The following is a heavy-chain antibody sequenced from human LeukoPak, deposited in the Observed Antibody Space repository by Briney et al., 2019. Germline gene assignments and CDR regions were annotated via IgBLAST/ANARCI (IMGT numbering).Heavy chain of an antibody. CDR2: ISAYNGNT. Sequence: GASVKVSCKASGYTFTSYGISWVRQAPGQGLEWMGWISAYNGNTNYAQKLQGRVTMTTDTSTSTAYMELSSLRSEDTAVYYCARLASYSGYDFRGRRAPVMDVWGQGTTVTVSS. D-gene: IGHD5-12*01. V-gene: IGHV1-18*01. CDR1: GYTFTSYG. CDR3: ARLASYSGYDFRGRRAPVMDV. J-gene: IGHJ6*02.